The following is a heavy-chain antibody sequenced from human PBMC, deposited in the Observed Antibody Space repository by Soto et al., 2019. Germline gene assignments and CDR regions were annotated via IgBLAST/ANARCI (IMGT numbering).Heavy chain of an antibody. V-gene: IGHV3-23*01. D-gene: IGHD2-2*01. CDR3: AKSYCSGTSCYETGLYYMDV. J-gene: IGHJ6*03. CDR2: ISGSGGST. Sequence: EVQLLESGGGLVQPGGSLRLSCAASGLTFSSYAMSWVRQAPGKGLEWVSAISGSGGSTYYADSVKGRFTISRDNSKNTLYLQMNSLRAEDTDVYYCAKSYCSGTSCYETGLYYMDVWGKGATVTVSS. CDR1: GLTFSSYA.